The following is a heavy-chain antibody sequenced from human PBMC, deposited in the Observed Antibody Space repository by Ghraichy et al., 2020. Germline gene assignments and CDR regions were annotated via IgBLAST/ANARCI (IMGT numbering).Heavy chain of an antibody. D-gene: IGHD3-22*01. CDR1: GDSVSSNSAA. Sequence: SETLSLTCAISGDSVSSNSAAWNWIRQSPSRGLEWLGRTYYRSKWYNDYAVSVKSRITINPDTSKNQFSLQLNSVTPEDTAVYYCARAQDYYDSSGYYDAFDIWGQGTRVTVSS. V-gene: IGHV6-1*01. CDR2: TYYRSKWYN. CDR3: ARAQDYYDSSGYYDAFDI. J-gene: IGHJ3*02.